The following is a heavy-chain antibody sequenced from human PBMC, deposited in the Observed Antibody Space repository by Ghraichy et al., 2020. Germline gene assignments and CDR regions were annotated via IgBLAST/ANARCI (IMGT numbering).Heavy chain of an antibody. V-gene: IGHV3-23*01. Sequence: GGSLRLSCAASGFPLRNYGMSWVRQAPGKGLEWVSAISGSGDSTYYADSVKGRFTISRDNSKNTLYLQMNSLRAEDTAVYYCASHYGSGSSNWLDPWGQGTLVTVSS. CDR3: ASHYGSGSSNWLDP. CDR1: GFPLRNYG. CDR2: ISGSGDST. J-gene: IGHJ5*02. D-gene: IGHD3-10*01.